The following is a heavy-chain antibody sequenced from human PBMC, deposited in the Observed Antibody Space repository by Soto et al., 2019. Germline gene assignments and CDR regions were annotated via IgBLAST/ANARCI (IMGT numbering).Heavy chain of an antibody. CDR2: IKEDGTEK. Sequence: GGSLRLSCAASGLTFSRLWMTWVRQAPGKGPEWVANIKEDGTEKDYVDSVKGRFTISRDNAKDSLFLQMNSLRAEDTAIYYCASRPSGDRYYAVFDYWGQGALVTVSS. CDR1: GLTFSRLW. V-gene: IGHV3-7*03. CDR3: ASRPSGDRYYAVFDY. J-gene: IGHJ4*02. D-gene: IGHD3-3*01.